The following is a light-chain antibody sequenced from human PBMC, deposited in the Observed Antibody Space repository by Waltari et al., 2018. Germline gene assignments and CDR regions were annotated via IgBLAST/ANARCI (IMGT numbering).Light chain of an antibody. CDR2: RNN. J-gene: IGLJ2*01. CDR3: ASWDGSLGGVV. CDR1: DYNIGNHF. V-gene: IGLV1-47*01. Sequence: QSVLSQPPSASGTPGQRVTISCSGSDYNIGNHFVYWYHQLPGAAPKLLIYRNNQRPPGVPDRCSGSKSGPSASLAISGRRSEDEALYYCASWDGSLGGVVFGGGTKLTVL.